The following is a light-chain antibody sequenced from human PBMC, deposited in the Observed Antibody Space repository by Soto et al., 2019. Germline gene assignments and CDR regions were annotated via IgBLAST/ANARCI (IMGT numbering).Light chain of an antibody. Sequence: QLVLTQPPSASGNPGQRVTISCSGSSSNIGSNTVNWYQQLPGTAPKLLIYSNNQRPSGVPARFSGSKSGTSASLAISGLQSEDEADYYCAAWDDSLNGVVFGGGTKLTVL. J-gene: IGLJ2*01. CDR1: SSNIGSNT. CDR2: SNN. V-gene: IGLV1-44*01. CDR3: AAWDDSLNGVV.